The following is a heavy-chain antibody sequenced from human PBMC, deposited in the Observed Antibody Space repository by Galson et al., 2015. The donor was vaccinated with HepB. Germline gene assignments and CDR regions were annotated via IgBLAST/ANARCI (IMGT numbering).Heavy chain of an antibody. CDR2: ISGSGSGGST. CDR3: AKQPPPRGDYAFFDS. J-gene: IGHJ4*02. D-gene: IGHD4-17*01. Sequence: SLRLSCATSGFTFSSSAMSWVRQAPGKGLEWVSIISGSGSGGSTDYADSVKGRFTISRDNSENTLHLQMNSLRNEDTAVYYCAKQPPPRGDYAFFDSWGQGTLVTVSS. V-gene: IGHV3-23*01. CDR1: GFTFSSSA.